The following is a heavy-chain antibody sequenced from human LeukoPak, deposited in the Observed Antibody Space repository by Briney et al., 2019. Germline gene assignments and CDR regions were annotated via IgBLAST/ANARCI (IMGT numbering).Heavy chain of an antibody. Sequence: PGGSLRLSCAASGFIFSSYAMNWVRQAPGKGLEWVSGITNSGGRTYYADSVKGRFTISRDNSKNTLYLQMNSLRAEDTAVYYCAKGDDSSGYPTIFDYWGQGTLVTVSS. CDR3: AKGDDSSGYPTIFDY. V-gene: IGHV3-23*01. CDR1: GFIFSSYA. D-gene: IGHD3-22*01. J-gene: IGHJ4*02. CDR2: ITNSGGRT.